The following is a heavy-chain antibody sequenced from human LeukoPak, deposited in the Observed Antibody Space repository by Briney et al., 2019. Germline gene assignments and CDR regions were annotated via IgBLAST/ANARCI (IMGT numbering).Heavy chain of an antibody. CDR3: TTKYTSSWSPTN. D-gene: IGHD6-13*01. Sequence: PGGSLRLSCTASGFTFGDYAMSWVRQAPGKGLEWVGFIRSKAYGGTTEYAASVKGRFTISRDDSKSIAYLQMNSLKTEDTAVYYCTTKYTSSWSPTNWGQGTLVTVSS. CDR2: IRSKAYGGTT. CDR1: GFTFGDYA. J-gene: IGHJ4*02. V-gene: IGHV3-49*04.